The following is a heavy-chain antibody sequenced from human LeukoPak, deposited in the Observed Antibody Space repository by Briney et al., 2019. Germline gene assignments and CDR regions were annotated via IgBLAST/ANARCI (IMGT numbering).Heavy chain of an antibody. Sequence: GGSLRLSCAASGFTFSSYSMNWVRQAPGKGLEWVSSTSSSSSYIYYADSVKSRFTISRDNAKNSLYLQMNSLRAEDTAVYYCARDGVSYYDFWSGYHGTDVWGQGTTVTVSS. CDR1: GFTFSSYS. CDR3: ARDGVSYYDFWSGYHGTDV. V-gene: IGHV3-21*01. D-gene: IGHD3-3*01. CDR2: TSSSSSYI. J-gene: IGHJ6*02.